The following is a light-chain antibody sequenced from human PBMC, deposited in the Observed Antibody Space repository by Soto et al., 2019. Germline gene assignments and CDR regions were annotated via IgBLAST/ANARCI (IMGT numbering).Light chain of an antibody. Sequence: EIVLTQSPGTLSLSPGERATLSCRASQSVSSSYLAWYQQKPGRAPRLVIYGASSRATGIPDRFSGSGSGTDFTLTISRLEPEDFAVYYCQQYGTSPTLFTFGPGTKVDIK. CDR3: QQYGTSPTLFT. CDR1: QSVSSSY. CDR2: GAS. V-gene: IGKV3-20*01. J-gene: IGKJ3*01.